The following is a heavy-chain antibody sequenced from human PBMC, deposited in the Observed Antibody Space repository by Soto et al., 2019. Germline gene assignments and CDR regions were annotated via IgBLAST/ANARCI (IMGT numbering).Heavy chain of an antibody. V-gene: IGHV4-34*01. Sequence: QVQLQQWGAGLLKPSETLSLTCAVYGGSFSGYYWSWVRQSPGKGLEWIGEINHDGSTSYNPSLKSRVTTSVDTSKKQFSLKLSSVTAADTAVYFCARGYSSGWYGPWGQGTLVTVSS. D-gene: IGHD2-21*01. CDR2: INHDGST. CDR1: GGSFSGYY. J-gene: IGHJ5*02. CDR3: ARGYSSGWYGP.